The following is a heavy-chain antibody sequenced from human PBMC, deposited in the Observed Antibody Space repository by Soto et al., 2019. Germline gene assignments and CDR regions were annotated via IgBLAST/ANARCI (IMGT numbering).Heavy chain of an antibody. CDR2: ISGSGGST. J-gene: IGHJ4*02. CDR3: AKRATGTYFDY. V-gene: IGHV3-23*01. Sequence: EVQLLESGGGLVQPGGSLRLSCEASGFTFRNYALNWFRQAPGKGLEWVSVISGSGGSTYYADSVKGRFTISRDNSKNTLYLQMNSLRAEDTAVYYCAKRATGTYFDYWGQGTLVTVSS. D-gene: IGHD1-1*01. CDR1: GFTFRNYA.